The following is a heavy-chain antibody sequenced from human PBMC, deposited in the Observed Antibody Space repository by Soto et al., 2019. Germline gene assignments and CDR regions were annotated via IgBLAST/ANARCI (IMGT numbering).Heavy chain of an antibody. CDR2: ISYDGSNK. J-gene: IGHJ6*02. D-gene: IGHD2-15*01. V-gene: IGHV3-30-3*01. CDR1: GFTFSTYA. CDR3: ARDQRAGNCRGGSCYYYYGMAV. Sequence: VQLVASGGGVVQPGRSLGLSCAASGFTFSTYAMHWVRQAPGKGLEWLAVISYDGSNKYYADSVNGRFTISRDNSKNTLFLQINSLTAEDTAVYYCARDQRAGNCRGGSCYYYYGMAVWGQGTTVTVSS.